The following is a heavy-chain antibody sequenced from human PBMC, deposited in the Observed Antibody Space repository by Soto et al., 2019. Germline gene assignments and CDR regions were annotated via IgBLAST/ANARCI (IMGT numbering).Heavy chain of an antibody. D-gene: IGHD3-22*01. Sequence: QVQLQQWGAGLLKPSETLSLTCAVYGGSFSGYYWSWIRQPPGKGLEWIGYIYHSGSTYYNPSIKSRVTIAVDRSKNQFYLKLSSVTAADTAVYYCARDRGYDSSGYYFPGYFDYWGQGTLVTVSS. CDR2: IYHSGST. J-gene: IGHJ4*02. CDR3: ARDRGYDSSGYYFPGYFDY. CDR1: GGSFSGYY. V-gene: IGHV4-34*01.